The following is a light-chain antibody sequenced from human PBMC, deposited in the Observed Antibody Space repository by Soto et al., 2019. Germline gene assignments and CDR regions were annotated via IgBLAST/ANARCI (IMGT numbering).Light chain of an antibody. V-gene: IGLV2-8*01. CDR3: ISFTDGNNLG. CDR1: SSDIGGYNS. Sequence: QSALTPSPSASGSPGQSVTISCTGTSSDIGGYNSVSLYQQHPGKAPKVMIYDVTKRPSGVPDRFSGSKSGKACYLTVSALHAEDEADYYGISFTDGNNLGFGTGTKVTVL. J-gene: IGLJ1*01. CDR2: DVT.